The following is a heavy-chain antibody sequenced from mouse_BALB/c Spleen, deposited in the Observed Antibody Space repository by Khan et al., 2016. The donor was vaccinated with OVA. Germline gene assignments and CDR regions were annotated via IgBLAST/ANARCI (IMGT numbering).Heavy chain of an antibody. CDR2: IDPFSGGA. D-gene: IGHD2-2*01. CDR1: GYSFTTYY. V-gene: IGHV1-31*01. Sequence: VQLQQSGPELMKPGAAVKISCKASGYSFTTYYIHWVLQSHGKSLEWIGYIDPFSGGATYNQKFKGKATLTLDKSSSTAYINLSNLTSEDSAVYYCTRHGYVAWFTYWGQGTLVTVSA. CDR3: TRHGYVAWFTY. J-gene: IGHJ3*01.